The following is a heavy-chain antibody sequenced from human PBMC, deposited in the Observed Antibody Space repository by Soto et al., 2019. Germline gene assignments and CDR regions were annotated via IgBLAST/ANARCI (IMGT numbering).Heavy chain of an antibody. Sequence: SETLSLTCTVSGGSISSSSYYWGWIRQPPGKGLEYIGSIYYSGSTYYNPSLKSRVTISVDTSKNYFSLKLRSVTAADTAVYYCARQAHHDNWFDPWGQGTLVTVSS. CDR3: ARQAHHDNWFDP. CDR1: GGSISSSSYY. J-gene: IGHJ5*02. V-gene: IGHV4-39*01. CDR2: IYYSGST.